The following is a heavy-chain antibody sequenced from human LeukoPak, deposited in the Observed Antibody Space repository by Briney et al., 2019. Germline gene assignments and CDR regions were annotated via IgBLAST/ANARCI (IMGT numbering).Heavy chain of an antibody. V-gene: IGHV3-48*03. CDR1: GFTFSSYE. CDR3: ASTKRVPYCSGGSCYSPFDY. D-gene: IGHD2-15*01. CDR2: ISSSGSTI. J-gene: IGHJ4*02. Sequence: EGSLRLSCAASGFTFSSYEVNWVRQAPGKGLEWVSYISSSGSTIYYADSVKGRFTISRDNAKNSLYLQMNSLRAEDTAVYYCASTKRVPYCSGGSCYSPFDYWGQGTLVTVSS.